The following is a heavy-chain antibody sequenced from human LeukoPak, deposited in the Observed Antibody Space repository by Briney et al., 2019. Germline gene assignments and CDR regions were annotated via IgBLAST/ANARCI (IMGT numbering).Heavy chain of an antibody. CDR2: INPSGGST. V-gene: IGHV1-46*01. CDR1: GYTFTSYY. J-gene: IGHJ2*01. CDR3: ARVPGGEPTYWFFDL. Sequence: ASVKVSCKASGYTFTSYYTHWVRQAPGQGLEWMGIINPSGGSTSYAQKFQGRVTMTRDMSTSTVYMELSSLRSEDTAVYYCARVPGGEPTYWFFDLWGRGTLVTVSS. D-gene: IGHD4-23*01.